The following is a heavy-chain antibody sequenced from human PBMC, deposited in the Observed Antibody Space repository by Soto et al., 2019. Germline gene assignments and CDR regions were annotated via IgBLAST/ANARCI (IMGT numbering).Heavy chain of an antibody. V-gene: IGHV4-59*01. CDR1: GGSISSYY. D-gene: IGHD3-22*01. CDR2: IYYSGST. J-gene: IGHJ4*02. Sequence: SETLALTCTVSGGSISSYYWCWIRQPPGKGLEWIGYIYYSGSTNYNPSLKSRVTISVDTSKNQFSLKLSSVTAADTAVYYCASGTYYYDSSGYSSWFSFDYWGQGTLVTVS. CDR3: ASGTYYYDSSGYSSWFSFDY.